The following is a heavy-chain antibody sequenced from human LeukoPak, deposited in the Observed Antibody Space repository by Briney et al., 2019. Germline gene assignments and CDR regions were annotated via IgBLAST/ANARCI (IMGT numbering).Heavy chain of an antibody. J-gene: IGHJ4*02. CDR3: ARVVSMGVAATGY. Sequence: ASVKVSCKASGYTFTSYDINWVRQATGQGLEWMGWMNLNSGNTGYAQKFQGRVTMTRNTSISTAYMELSSLRSEDTAVYYCARVVSMGVAATGYWGQGTLVTVSS. V-gene: IGHV1-8*01. D-gene: IGHD2-15*01. CDR1: GYTFTSYD. CDR2: MNLNSGNT.